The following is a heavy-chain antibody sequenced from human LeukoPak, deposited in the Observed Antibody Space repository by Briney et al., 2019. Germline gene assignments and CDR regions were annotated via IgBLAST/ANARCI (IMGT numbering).Heavy chain of an antibody. CDR3: ARAHIVLVTATRRYYSDY. J-gene: IGHJ4*02. Sequence: GGSLRLSCAASGFTFSDYFMSWIRQAPGKGLEWVSYISSSGSTIYYADSVKGRFTISRDNAKNSLYLQMNSLRAEDTAVYYCARAHIVLVTATRRYYSDYWGQGTLVTVSS. CDR1: GFTFSDYF. D-gene: IGHD2-21*02. V-gene: IGHV3-11*01. CDR2: ISSSGSTI.